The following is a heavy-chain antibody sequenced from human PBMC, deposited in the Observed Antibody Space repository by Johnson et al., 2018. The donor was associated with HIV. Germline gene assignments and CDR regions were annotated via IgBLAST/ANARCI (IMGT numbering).Heavy chain of an antibody. CDR3: TTDQGYYGDAFDI. D-gene: IGHD3-10*01. CDR1: GFTFSDYY. J-gene: IGHJ3*02. CDR2: IKSKTDGGTP. Sequence: VQLVESGGGLVKPGGSLRLSCAASGFTFSDYYMSWIRQAPGKGLEWVGRIKSKTDGGTPDYAAPVKGRFTITRDDSKNTLYLQMNSLKTEDTAVYYCTTDQGYYGDAFDIWGQGTMVTVSS. V-gene: IGHV3-15*01.